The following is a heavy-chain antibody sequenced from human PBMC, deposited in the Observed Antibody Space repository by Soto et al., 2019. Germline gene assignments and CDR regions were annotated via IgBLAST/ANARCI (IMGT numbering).Heavy chain of an antibody. CDR2: IYYSGST. D-gene: IGHD5-12*01. Sequence: QVQLPESGPGLVKPSETLSLTCTVSGGSITSYYWSWIRQPPGKGLEWIGFIYYSGSTSYNPSLKSRVSISVDTSKNQFSLKLSSVTAADTAVYYCARQVTTIYYYFDYWGQGALVTVSS. CDR3: ARQVTTIYYYFDY. CDR1: GGSITSYY. V-gene: IGHV4-59*08. J-gene: IGHJ4*02.